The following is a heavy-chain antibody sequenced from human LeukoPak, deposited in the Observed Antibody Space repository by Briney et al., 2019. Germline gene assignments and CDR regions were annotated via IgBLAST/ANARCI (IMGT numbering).Heavy chain of an antibody. CDR2: IRYDGSNK. Sequence: PGGSLRLSCAASGFTFSSYGMHWVRQAPGKGLEWVAFIRYDGSNKYYADSVKGRFTISRDNSKNTLYLQMNSLRAEDTAVYYCAKGHIAVAGTGYWGQGTLVTVSS. J-gene: IGHJ4*02. D-gene: IGHD6-19*01. V-gene: IGHV3-30*02. CDR1: GFTFSSYG. CDR3: AKGHIAVAGTGY.